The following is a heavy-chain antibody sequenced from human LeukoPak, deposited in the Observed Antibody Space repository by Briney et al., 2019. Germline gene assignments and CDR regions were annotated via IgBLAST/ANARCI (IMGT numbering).Heavy chain of an antibody. Sequence: SETLSLTCTVSGGSISSYYWSWIRQPAGKGLEWIGRIYTSGSTNYNPSLKSRVTMSVDTSKNQFSLKLSSVTAADTAVYYCARGVVVVPAAKYYYYYYMDVWGKGTTVTVSS. D-gene: IGHD2-2*01. CDR2: IYTSGST. CDR1: GGSISSYY. V-gene: IGHV4-4*07. J-gene: IGHJ6*03. CDR3: ARGVVVVPAAKYYYYYYMDV.